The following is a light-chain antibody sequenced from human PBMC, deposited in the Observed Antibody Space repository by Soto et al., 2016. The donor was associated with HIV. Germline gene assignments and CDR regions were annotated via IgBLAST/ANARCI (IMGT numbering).Light chain of an antibody. V-gene: IGLV3-19*01. CDR3: DSRDNSNNPR. J-gene: IGLJ1*01. CDR1: SLRTYY. Sequence: SSELTQDPAVSVALGQTVRITCQGDSLRTYYTNWYQRKPGQAPVLVMYGTNNRPSGIPDRFSGSSSGNTASLTITGAQAEDEAEYYCDSRDNSNNPRFGTGTKVTVL. CDR2: GTN.